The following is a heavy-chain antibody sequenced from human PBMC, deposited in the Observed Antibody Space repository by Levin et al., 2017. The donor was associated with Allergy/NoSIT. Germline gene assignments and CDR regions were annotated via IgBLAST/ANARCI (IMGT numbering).Heavy chain of an antibody. J-gene: IGHJ4*02. CDR1: GFTFDDYA. V-gene: IGHV3-9*01. D-gene: IGHD5-12*01. CDR2: INWNSRTI. CDR3: AKAGGSGYDDVWSFDY. Sequence: SLKISCAASGFTFDDYAMHWVRQAPGKGLEWVSGINWNSRTIGYADSVKGRFTISRDNAKNSLYLQMNSLRTEDTALYYWAKAGGSGYDDVWSFDYWGQGILVTVSS.